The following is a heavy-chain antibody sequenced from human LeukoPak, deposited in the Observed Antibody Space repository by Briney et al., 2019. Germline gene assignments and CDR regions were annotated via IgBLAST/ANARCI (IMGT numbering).Heavy chain of an antibody. CDR3: ARDRYYYDSSGYYLFDY. V-gene: IGHV3-74*01. J-gene: IGHJ4*02. D-gene: IGHD3-22*01. CDR1: GFTFSSYW. Sequence: GGSLRLSCAASGFTFSSYWMHWVRHAPGKGLVWVSRINSDGSSTSYADSVKGRFTISRDNAKNTLYLQMNSLRAEDTAVYYCARDRYYYDSSGYYLFDYWGQGTLVTVSS. CDR2: INSDGSST.